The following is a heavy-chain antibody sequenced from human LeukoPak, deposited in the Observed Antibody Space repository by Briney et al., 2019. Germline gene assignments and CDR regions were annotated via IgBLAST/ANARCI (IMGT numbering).Heavy chain of an antibody. CDR1: GYTFTSYD. J-gene: IGHJ3*02. V-gene: IGHV1-8*01. Sequence: ASVKVSCKASGYTFTSYDINWVRQATGQGLEWMGWVNPNSGHTGYAQKFQGRVTMTRNTSISTAYMELSSLRSEDTAVYYCASFSSSSRWENAFDIWGQGKMVTVSS. CDR3: ASFSSSSRWENAFDI. D-gene: IGHD6-13*01. CDR2: VNPNSGHT.